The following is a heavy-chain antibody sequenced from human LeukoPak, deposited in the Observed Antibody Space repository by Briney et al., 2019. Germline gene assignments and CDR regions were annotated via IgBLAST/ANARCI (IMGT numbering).Heavy chain of an antibody. CDR3: ARHRLDIVVVQAAIRNYYYYYGMDV. D-gene: IGHD2-2*02. J-gene: IGHJ6*02. V-gene: IGHV4-59*08. Sequence: SETLSLNCTVSGGSISSYYWSWIRQPPGKGLEWIGYIYYSGSTNYNPSLKSRVTISVDTSKNQFSLKLSSVTAADTAVYYCARHRLDIVVVQAAIRNYYYYYGMDVWGQGTTVTVSS. CDR1: GGSISSYY. CDR2: IYYSGST.